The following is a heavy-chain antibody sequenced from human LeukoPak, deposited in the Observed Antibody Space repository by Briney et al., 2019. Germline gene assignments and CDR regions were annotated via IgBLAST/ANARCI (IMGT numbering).Heavy chain of an antibody. Sequence: GGSLRLSCAVSGLTTRNSWMSWVRQAPGKGLEWVSIIYSGGDTYYADSVKGRFTISRDNSKNTLYLQMNSLRAEDTAVYYCARDVGGIFDSWGQGTLVTVSS. V-gene: IGHV3-53*01. D-gene: IGHD6-13*01. CDR3: ARDVGGIFDS. J-gene: IGHJ4*02. CDR1: GLTTRNSW. CDR2: IYSGGDT.